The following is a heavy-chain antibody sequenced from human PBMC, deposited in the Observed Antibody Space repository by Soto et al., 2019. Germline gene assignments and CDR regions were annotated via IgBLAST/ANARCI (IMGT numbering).Heavy chain of an antibody. CDR3: ARDFKAPNDAWAFDY. CDR1: GASISSSDW. CDR2: INHSGTT. J-gene: IGHJ4*02. V-gene: IGHV4-4*02. Sequence: QVQLQESGPGLVMPSGTLSLTCAVSGASISSSDWWEWVRQPPGKGLEWIGEINHSGTTIYNPSPKGPVIISVDESKNPFSLKCASVTAADTAVYFCARDFKAPNDAWAFDYWGQGTLVTVSS. D-gene: IGHD3-16*01.